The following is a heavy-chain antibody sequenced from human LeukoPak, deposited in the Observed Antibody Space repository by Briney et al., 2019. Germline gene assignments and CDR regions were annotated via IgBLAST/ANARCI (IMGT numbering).Heavy chain of an antibody. D-gene: IGHD5-24*01. Sequence: ASVTVSCKASGYIFTAYYMHWVRQAPGQGPEWMGWINGNSGGTNYAQKFRGRVTMTRDTSITTAYMEVSGLRSDDTAVYFCARGEIDGPDFDQWGQGTLVTVSS. CDR2: INGNSGGT. J-gene: IGHJ4*02. CDR3: ARGEIDGPDFDQ. CDR1: GYIFTAYY. V-gene: IGHV1-2*02.